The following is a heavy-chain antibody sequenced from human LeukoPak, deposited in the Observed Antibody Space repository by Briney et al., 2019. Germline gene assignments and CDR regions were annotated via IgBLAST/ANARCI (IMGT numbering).Heavy chain of an antibody. Sequence: GGSLRLSCAASGFTFSTYTMNWVRQAPGKGLEWVANIKQDGSEKYYVDSVKGRFTISRDNAKNSLYLQMNSLRAEDTAVYYCARAYYDFWSGFDYWGQGTLVTVSS. CDR1: GFTFSTYT. V-gene: IGHV3-7*01. CDR3: ARAYYDFWSGFDY. D-gene: IGHD3-3*01. CDR2: IKQDGSEK. J-gene: IGHJ4*02.